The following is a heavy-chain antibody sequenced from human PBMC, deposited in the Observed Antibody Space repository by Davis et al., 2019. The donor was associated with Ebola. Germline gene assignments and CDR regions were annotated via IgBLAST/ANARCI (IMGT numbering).Heavy chain of an antibody. V-gene: IGHV3-23*01. J-gene: IGHJ3*02. CDR3: VKDSSNIWFDI. Sequence: GGSLRLSCAASGFTFGSHVMSWVRQTPGRGLEWISAISGGGDNTNDADSVKGRFTVSRDNSKNTLYLQMNSLRVEDSAIYYCVKDSSNIWFDIWGQGTLVTVSS. CDR2: ISGGGDNT. D-gene: IGHD2/OR15-2a*01. CDR1: GFTFGSHV.